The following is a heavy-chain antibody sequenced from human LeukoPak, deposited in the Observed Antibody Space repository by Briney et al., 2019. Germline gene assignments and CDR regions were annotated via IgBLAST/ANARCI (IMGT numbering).Heavy chain of an antibody. CDR3: AKDRDWNYVGDWFDP. CDR2: ISGSGGST. V-gene: IGHV3-23*01. Sequence: GASLRLSCAASGFTFSSYAMSWVRQAPGKGLEWVSAISGSGGSTYYADSVKGRFTISRDNSKNTLYLQMSSLRAEDTAVYYCAKDRDWNYVGDWFDPWGQGTLVTVSS. J-gene: IGHJ5*02. CDR1: GFTFSSYA. D-gene: IGHD1-7*01.